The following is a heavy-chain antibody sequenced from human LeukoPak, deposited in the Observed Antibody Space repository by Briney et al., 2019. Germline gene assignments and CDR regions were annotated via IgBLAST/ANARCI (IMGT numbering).Heavy chain of an antibody. Sequence: SVKVSCKASGGTFSGYAISWVRQAPGQGLEWMGGIIPIFGTANYAQKFQGRVTMTEDTSTDTAYMELSSLRSEDTAVYYCATARLVGYGYFDYWGQGTLVTVSS. CDR1: GGTFSGYA. V-gene: IGHV1-69*06. D-gene: IGHD5-18*01. CDR2: IIPIFGTA. CDR3: ATARLVGYGYFDY. J-gene: IGHJ4*02.